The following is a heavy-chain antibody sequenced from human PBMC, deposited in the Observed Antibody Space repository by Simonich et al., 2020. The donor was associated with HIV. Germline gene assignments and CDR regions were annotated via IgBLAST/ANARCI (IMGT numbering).Heavy chain of an antibody. CDR3: ARGSSGSYYYYGMDV. CDR1: GFTFSSYS. V-gene: IGHV3-21*01. D-gene: IGHD1-26*01. CDR2: ISRSSSYL. J-gene: IGHJ6*02. Sequence: EVQLVESGGGLVQPGGSLRVSCAASGFTFSSYSMNWVRQAPGERVGWVSSISRSSSYLYNADSVKGRFTISRDNAKNSLYLQMNSLRAEDTAVYYCARGSSGSYYYYGMDVWGQGTTVTVSS.